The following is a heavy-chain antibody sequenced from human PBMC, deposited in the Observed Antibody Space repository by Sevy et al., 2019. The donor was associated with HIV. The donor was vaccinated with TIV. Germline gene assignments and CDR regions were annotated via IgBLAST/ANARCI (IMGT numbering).Heavy chain of an antibody. J-gene: IGHJ5*01. D-gene: IGHD1-1*01. CDR1: GCTFSSYA. Sequence: GASVKVSCKASGCTFSSYAISWVRQAPGQGLEWMGGIIPIFGTANYAQKFQGRVTITADESTSTAYMELRSLRSEDTAVYYCARDKTASVRTGISWFDSWGQGTLVTVSS. CDR3: ARDKTASVRTGISWFDS. V-gene: IGHV1-69*13. CDR2: IIPIFGTA.